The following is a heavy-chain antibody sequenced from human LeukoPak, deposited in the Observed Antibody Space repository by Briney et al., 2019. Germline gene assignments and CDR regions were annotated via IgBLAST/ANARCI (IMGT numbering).Heavy chain of an antibody. CDR2: ISSSSSTI. CDR3: AKEWKSSSSWYQYYFDS. V-gene: IGHV3-48*01. D-gene: IGHD6-13*01. J-gene: IGHJ4*02. Sequence: GGSLRLSCAASGFTFSSYSMNWVRQAPGKGLEWVSYISSSSSTIYYADSVKGRFTISRDNSKNTLYLQMDSLRAEDTAIYYCAKEWKSSSSWYQYYFDSWGQGILVTVSS. CDR1: GFTFSSYS.